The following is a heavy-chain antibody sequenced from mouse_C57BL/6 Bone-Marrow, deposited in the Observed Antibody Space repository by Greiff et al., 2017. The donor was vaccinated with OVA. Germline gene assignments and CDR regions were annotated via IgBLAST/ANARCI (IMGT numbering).Heavy chain of an antibody. V-gene: IGHV5-9*01. D-gene: IGHD1-1*01. CDR1: GFTFSSYT. J-gene: IGHJ2*01. CDR2: ISGGGGNT. Sequence: DVHLVESGGGLVKPGGSLKLSCAASGFTFSSYTMSWVRQTPEKRLAWVATISGGGGNTYYPDSVKGRFTISRANAKNTLYLQMSSLRSEDTALYYCARRSYGSSSVYFDYWGQGTTRTVSS. CDR3: ARRSYGSSSVYFDY.